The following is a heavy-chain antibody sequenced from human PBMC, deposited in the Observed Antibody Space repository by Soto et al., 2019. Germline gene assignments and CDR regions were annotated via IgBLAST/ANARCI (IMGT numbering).Heavy chain of an antibody. CDR2: IYPGDSDT. CDR1: GYSFTSYL. Sequence: PGESLKISCKGSGYSFTSYLIGWVRQMPGKGLEWMGIIYPGDSDTRYSPSFQGQVTISADKSISTAYLQWSSLKASDTAMYYCARRLAARPRHNWFDPWGQGTLVTVSS. V-gene: IGHV5-51*01. J-gene: IGHJ5*02. D-gene: IGHD6-6*01. CDR3: ARRLAARPRHNWFDP.